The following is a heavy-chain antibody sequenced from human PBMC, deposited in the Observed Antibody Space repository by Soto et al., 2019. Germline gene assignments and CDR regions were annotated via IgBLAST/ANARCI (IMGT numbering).Heavy chain of an antibody. CDR2: ISWNSGSI. CDR1: GFTFDDYA. D-gene: IGHD3-10*01. V-gene: IGHV3-9*01. J-gene: IGHJ3*02. Sequence: GGSLRLSCAASGFTFDDYAMHWVRQAPGKGLEWVSGISWNSGSIGYAGSVKGRFTISRDNAKNSLYLQMNSLRAEDTDLYYCAKDLGVTMVRGVTLRDAFDIWGQGTMVTVSS. CDR3: AKDLGVTMVRGVTLRDAFDI.